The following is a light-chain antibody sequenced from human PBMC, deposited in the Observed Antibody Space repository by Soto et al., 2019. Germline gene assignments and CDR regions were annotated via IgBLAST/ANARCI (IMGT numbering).Light chain of an antibody. J-gene: IGKJ1*01. CDR2: GAS. CDR1: QSVSSD. Sequence: VVTQSPATPSVFPGETATLSCTARQSVSSDLAWYQQRPGQAPRLLLYGASTRATGIPARFRGSGSGTEFRLTISSLQSEDFATYYCQQYNTWHPKMAFGRGTKVEIK. CDR3: QQYNTWHPKMA. V-gene: IGKV3-15*01.